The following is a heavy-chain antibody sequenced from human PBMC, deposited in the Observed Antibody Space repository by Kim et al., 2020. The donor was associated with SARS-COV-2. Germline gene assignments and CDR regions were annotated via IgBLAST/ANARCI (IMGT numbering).Heavy chain of an antibody. V-gene: IGHV1-69*13. Sequence: SVKVSCKASGGTFSSYAISWVRQAPGQGLEWMGGIIPIFGTANYAQKFQGRVTITADESTSTAYMELSSLRSEDTAVYYCARGATYYDILTGYPYYYYYGMDVWGQGTTVTVSS. CDR2: IIPIFGTA. CDR3: ARGATYYDILTGYPYYYYYGMDV. CDR1: GGTFSSYA. D-gene: IGHD3-9*01. J-gene: IGHJ6*02.